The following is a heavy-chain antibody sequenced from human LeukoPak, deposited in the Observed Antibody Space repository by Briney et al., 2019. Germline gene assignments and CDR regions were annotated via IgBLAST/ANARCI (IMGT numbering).Heavy chain of an antibody. CDR1: GGTFSSYA. D-gene: IGHD5-24*01. CDR2: IIPIFGTV. CDR3: ARVGGYNIGDFQH. J-gene: IGHJ1*01. Sequence: SVKVSCKASGGTFSSYAISWVRQAPGQGLEWMGGIIPIFGTVNYAQKFQGRVTMTRDTSTSTVYMELSSLRSEDTAVYYCARVGGYNIGDFQHWGQGTLVTVSS. V-gene: IGHV1-69*05.